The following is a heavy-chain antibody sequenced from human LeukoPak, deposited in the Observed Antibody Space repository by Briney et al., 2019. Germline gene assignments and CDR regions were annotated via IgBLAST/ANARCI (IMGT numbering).Heavy chain of an antibody. CDR1: GFTFSSYG. V-gene: IGHV3-23*01. CDR3: AKESVRYYYYMDV. J-gene: IGHJ6*03. Sequence: GGTLRLSCAASGFTFSSYGMSWVRQAPGKGLEWVSAISGSGGSTYYADSVKGRFTISRDNSKNTLYLQMNSLRAEDTAVYYCAKESVRYYYYMDVWGKGTTVTVSS. D-gene: IGHD3-10*01. CDR2: ISGSGGST.